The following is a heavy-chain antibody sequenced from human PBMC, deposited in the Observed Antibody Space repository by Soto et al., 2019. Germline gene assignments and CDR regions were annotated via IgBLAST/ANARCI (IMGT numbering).Heavy chain of an antibody. Sequence: EVQLLESGGGLVQPGGSLRLSCAASGFTFSSYAMNWVRQAPGKGLEWFSVISGSGGSTYYADSVKGRFTISRDNSKNTLYLQMNSRRAEDTAGYYCAERNYGSELDYWGQGTLVSVCS. CDR3: AERNYGSELDY. D-gene: IGHD3-10*01. CDR1: GFTFSSYA. J-gene: IGHJ4*02. V-gene: IGHV3-23*01. CDR2: ISGSGGST.